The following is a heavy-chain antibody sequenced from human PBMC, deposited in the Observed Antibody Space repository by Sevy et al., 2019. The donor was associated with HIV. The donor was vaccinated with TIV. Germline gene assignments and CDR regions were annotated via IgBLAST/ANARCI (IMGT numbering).Heavy chain of an antibody. CDR2: TKSKTDGGTT. CDR3: TTDVTIFGVVTLRYYFDY. V-gene: IGHV3-15*07. Sequence: GGSLRLSCAASGFTFSNAWMNWVRQAPGKGLEWVGRTKSKTDGGTTDYAAPVKGRFTISRDDSKNTLYLQMNSLKTEDTAVYYCTTDVTIFGVVTLRYYFDYWGQGTLVTVSS. CDR1: GFTFSNAW. J-gene: IGHJ4*02. D-gene: IGHD3-3*01.